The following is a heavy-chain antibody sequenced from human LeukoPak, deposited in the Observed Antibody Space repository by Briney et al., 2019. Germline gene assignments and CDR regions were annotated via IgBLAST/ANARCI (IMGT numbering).Heavy chain of an antibody. CDR2: ISSSSSTI. Sequence: KPSENLSLTCAVYGGSFSGYYWSWIRQPPGKGLEWVSYISSSSSTIYYADSVKGRFTISRDNAKNSLYLQMNSLRAEDTAVYYCSVEMATIGVPDAFDIWGQGTMVTVSS. CDR3: SVEMATIGVPDAFDI. D-gene: IGHD5-24*01. J-gene: IGHJ3*02. CDR1: GGSFSGYY. V-gene: IGHV3-11*04.